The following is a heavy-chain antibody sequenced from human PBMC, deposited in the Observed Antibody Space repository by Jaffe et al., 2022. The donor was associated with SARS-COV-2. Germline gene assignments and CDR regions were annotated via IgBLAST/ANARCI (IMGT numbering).Heavy chain of an antibody. Sequence: QLQLQESGPGLVKPSETLSLTCTVSGGSISSSSYYWGWIRQPPGKGLEWIGSVYYSGSTSYNPSLKSRVTISVDTSKNQFSLKLSSVTAADTAVYYCARRSSDWHRFDYWGQGTLVTVSS. CDR2: VYYSGST. D-gene: IGHD6-19*01. CDR1: GGSISSSSYY. V-gene: IGHV4-39*01. J-gene: IGHJ4*02. CDR3: ARRSSDWHRFDY.